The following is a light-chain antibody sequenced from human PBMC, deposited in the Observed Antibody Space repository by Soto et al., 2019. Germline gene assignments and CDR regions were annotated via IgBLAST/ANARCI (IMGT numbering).Light chain of an antibody. CDR2: DVS. CDR3: CSHGGANNYLV. CDR1: SSDVGGYNY. J-gene: IGLJ3*02. Sequence: QSALTQPRSVSGSPGQSVTISCTGTSSDVGGYNYVSWYQQYSGKAPKVIIFDVSKRPSGVPDRFSGSKSGNRASLTISGLQADDEADYYCCSHGGANNYLVFGGGTKVTVL. V-gene: IGLV2-11*01.